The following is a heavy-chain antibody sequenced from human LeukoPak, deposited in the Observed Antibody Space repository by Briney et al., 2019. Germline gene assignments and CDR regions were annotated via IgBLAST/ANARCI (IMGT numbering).Heavy chain of an antibody. CDR2: ISSSGSTI. CDR1: GFTFSSYE. V-gene: IGHV3-48*03. Sequence: GGSLRLSCAASGFTFSSYEMNWVRQAPGKGLEWVSYISSSGSTIYYADSVKGRFTISRDNAKNSLYLQMNSLRVEDTAVYYCARDRYRYCSGGSCYDYYYYMDVWGKGTTVTVSS. D-gene: IGHD2-15*01. J-gene: IGHJ6*03. CDR3: ARDRYRYCSGGSCYDYYYYMDV.